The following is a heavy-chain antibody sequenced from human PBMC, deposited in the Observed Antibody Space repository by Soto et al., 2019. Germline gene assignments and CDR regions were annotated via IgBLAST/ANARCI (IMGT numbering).Heavy chain of an antibody. CDR2: IKSKTDGGTT. D-gene: IGHD3-22*01. CDR3: TTDPVTMIVVVPSSG. J-gene: IGHJ4*02. CDR1: GFTFSNAG. Sequence: PGGSLRLSCAASGFTFSNAGMNWVRQAPGKGLEWVGRIKSKTDGGTTDYAAPVKGRFTISRDDSKNTLYLQMNSLKTEDTAVYYCTTDPVTMIVVVPSSGWGQGTLVTVSS. V-gene: IGHV3-15*07.